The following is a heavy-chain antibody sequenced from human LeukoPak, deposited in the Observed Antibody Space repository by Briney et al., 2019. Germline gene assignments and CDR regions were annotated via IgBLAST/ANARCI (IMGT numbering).Heavy chain of an antibody. V-gene: IGHV3-23*01. D-gene: IGHD2-2*01. CDR3: AKEKGDIVVVPAAMPGYYFDY. J-gene: IGHJ4*02. CDR1: GFTFDDYG. CDR2: ISGSGGST. Sequence: PGGSLRLSCAASGFTFDDYGMSWVRQAPGKGLEWVSAISGSGGSTYYADSVKGRFTISRDNSKNTLYLQMNSLRAEDTAVYYCAKEKGDIVVVPAAMPGYYFDYWGQGTLVTVSS.